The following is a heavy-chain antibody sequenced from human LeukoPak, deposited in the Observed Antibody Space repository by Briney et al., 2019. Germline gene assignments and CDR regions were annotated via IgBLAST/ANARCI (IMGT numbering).Heavy chain of an antibody. D-gene: IGHD5-12*01. CDR1: GYTFINYG. J-gene: IGHJ6*03. CDR2: ISAYNGNT. V-gene: IGHV1-18*01. CDR3: ARDLRGYSGYGSYYYYMDV. Sequence: ASVKVSCKASGYTFINYGISWVRQAPGQGLEWMGWISAYNGNTNHAQKLQGRVTMTTDTSTSTTYMELMSLRSDDTAVYYCARDLRGYSGYGSYYYYMDVWGKGTRVPVSS.